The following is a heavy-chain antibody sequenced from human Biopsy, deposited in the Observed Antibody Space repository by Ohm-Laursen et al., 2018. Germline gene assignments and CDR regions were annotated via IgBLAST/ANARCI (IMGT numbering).Heavy chain of an antibody. D-gene: IGHD2/OR15-2a*01. V-gene: IGHV1-8*01. J-gene: IGHJ5*02. CDR3: ARAVRYRLLSDP. CDR1: GYTYTTYD. CDR2: MNPMSGNT. Sequence: GASVKVSCKASGYTYTTYDITWVRQATGQGPEWMGWMNPMSGNTGYAHKFRGRVTMTSDSSISTAYLEVSSLTFEDTAVYYCARAVRYRLLSDPWGQGTLVTVSS.